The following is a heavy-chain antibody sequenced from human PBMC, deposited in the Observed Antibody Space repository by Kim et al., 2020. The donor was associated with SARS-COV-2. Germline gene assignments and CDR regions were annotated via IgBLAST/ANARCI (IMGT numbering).Heavy chain of an antibody. D-gene: IGHD2-2*03. Sequence: SVKVSCKASGGTFSSYAISWVRQAPGQGLEWMGGIIPIYGTANYAQKFQGRVTITADESTSTAYMELSSLRSEDTAVYYCARDSLGYCSSTSCYGYYYYGMDVWGQGTTVTVSS. CDR3: ARDSLGYCSSTSCYGYYYYGMDV. CDR1: GGTFSSYA. V-gene: IGHV1-69*13. J-gene: IGHJ6*02. CDR2: IIPIYGTA.